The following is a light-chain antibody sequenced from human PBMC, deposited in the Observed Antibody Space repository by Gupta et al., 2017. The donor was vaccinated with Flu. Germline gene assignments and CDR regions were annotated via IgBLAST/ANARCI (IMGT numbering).Light chain of an antibody. J-gene: IGKJ2*01. CDR1: QSVSSSR. Sequence: EIVLTQSPATLSLPQGERATLPCRASQSVSSSRLAWYQQKPGQAPRLLIYGASSRATAIPDRFSGSGSGTDFTLTISRVEPEDFAVYYCQQYTAAPLTFGQGTNLEIK. CDR3: QQYTAAPLT. CDR2: GAS. V-gene: IGKV3-20*01.